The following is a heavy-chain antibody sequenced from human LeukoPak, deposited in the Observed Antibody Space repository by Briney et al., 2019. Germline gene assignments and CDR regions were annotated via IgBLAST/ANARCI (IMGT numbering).Heavy chain of an antibody. CDR3: ARAYSSGYPLNY. D-gene: IGHD3-22*01. V-gene: IGHV4-59*01. CDR1: GGSISSYY. J-gene: IGHJ4*02. CDR2: IYYSGST. Sequence: SETLSLTCTVSGGSISSYYWSWIRQPPGKGLEWIGYIYYSGSTNYNPSLKSRVTMSVDTSKNQFSPKLSSVTAADTAVYYCARAYSSGYPLNYWGQGTLVTVSS.